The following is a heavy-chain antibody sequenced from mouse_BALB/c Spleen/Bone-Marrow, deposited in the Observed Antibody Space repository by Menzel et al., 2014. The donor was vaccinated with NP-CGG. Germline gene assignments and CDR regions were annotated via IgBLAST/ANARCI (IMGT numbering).Heavy chain of an antibody. CDR2: ISSGSSTI. V-gene: IGHV5-17*02. Sequence: EVKLVESGGGLVQPGGSRKLSCAASGFTFSSFAMHWVRQAPEKGLEWVAYISSGSSTIYYADTVMGRFTISRDNPKNTLFLQMTSLRSEDTAMYYCARSGSSSCYFDYWGQGTTLTVSS. CDR1: GFTFSSFA. CDR3: ARSGSSSCYFDY. D-gene: IGHD1-1*01. J-gene: IGHJ2*01.